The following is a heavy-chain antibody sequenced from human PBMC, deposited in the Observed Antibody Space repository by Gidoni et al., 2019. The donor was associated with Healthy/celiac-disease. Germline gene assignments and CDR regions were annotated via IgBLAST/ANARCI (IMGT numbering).Heavy chain of an antibody. D-gene: IGHD5-18*01. Sequence: EVQLVESGGGLIQPGGSLRLSCAASGFTVSSNYMSWVRQAPGKGLEWVSVIYSGGSTYYADSVKGRFTISRDNSKNTLYLQMNSLRAEDTAVYYCARVLSARGYSYGYCDYWGQGTLVTVSS. J-gene: IGHJ4*02. CDR2: IYSGGST. CDR1: GFTVSSNY. V-gene: IGHV3-53*01. CDR3: ARVLSARGYSYGYCDY.